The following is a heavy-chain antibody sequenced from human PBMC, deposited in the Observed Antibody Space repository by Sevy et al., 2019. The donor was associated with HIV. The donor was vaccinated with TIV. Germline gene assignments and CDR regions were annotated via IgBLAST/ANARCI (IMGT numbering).Heavy chain of an antibody. CDR1: GGSISSSSYY. J-gene: IGHJ6*02. D-gene: IGHD6-6*01. Sequence: SETLSLTCTVSGGSISSSSYYWGWIRQPPGKGLEWIGSIYYSGSTYYNPSLKSRVTISVDTSKNQFSLKLSSVTAADTAVYYCARHLYSSSSKVGYYYGMDVWGQWTTVTVSS. CDR3: ARHLYSSSSKVGYYYGMDV. V-gene: IGHV4-39*01. CDR2: IYYSGST.